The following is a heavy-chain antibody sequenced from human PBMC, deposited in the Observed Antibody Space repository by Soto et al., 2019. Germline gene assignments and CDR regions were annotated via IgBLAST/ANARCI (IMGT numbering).Heavy chain of an antibody. Sequence: GASVKVSCKASGYTFTNYYIHWVRQAPGQGLEWMGLINPSDGSKNYAQKFQGRVTMTRDTSTSTVYMELSSLRSEDTAMYYCARDRQSSGPFDYWGQGTLVTVSS. V-gene: IGHV1-46*01. J-gene: IGHJ4*02. CDR1: GYTFTNYY. CDR2: INPSDGSK. CDR3: ARDRQSSGPFDY. D-gene: IGHD3-22*01.